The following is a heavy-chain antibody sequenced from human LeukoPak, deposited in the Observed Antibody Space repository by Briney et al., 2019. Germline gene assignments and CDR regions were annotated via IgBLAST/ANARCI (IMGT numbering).Heavy chain of an antibody. CDR1: GFTFSSYS. D-gene: IGHD2-8*01. V-gene: IGHV3-7*01. Sequence: GGSLRLSCAGSGFTFSSYSMNWVRSAPGKGLEGVPKINQDGSEKYYVDSVKGRFTISRDNAKNSLYLQMNSLRAEDTAVYYCARDRRDIVLMVYRYYYYYMDVWGKGTTVTVSS. J-gene: IGHJ6*03. CDR3: ARDRRDIVLMVYRYYYYYMDV. CDR2: INQDGSEK.